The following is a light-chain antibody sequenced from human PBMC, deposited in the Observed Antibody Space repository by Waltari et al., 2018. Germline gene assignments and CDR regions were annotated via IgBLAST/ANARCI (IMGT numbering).Light chain of an antibody. CDR3: QRYDNLPIFA. V-gene: IGKV1-33*01. CDR2: DAS. J-gene: IGKJ3*01. Sequence: DIQMTQSPPSLSASAGDSVTITCQASQDISNYLNWYQQKPGKAPKLLIHDASSLETGVPSRFSGSQSGTHFTFTISSLQPEDVATYYCQRYDNLPIFAFGPGTKVNIK. CDR1: QDISNY.